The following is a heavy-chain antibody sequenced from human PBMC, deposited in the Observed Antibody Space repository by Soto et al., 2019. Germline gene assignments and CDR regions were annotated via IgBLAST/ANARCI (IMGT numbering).Heavy chain of an antibody. D-gene: IGHD2-2*02. CDR1: GFTFSSYA. V-gene: IGHV3-30-3*01. Sequence: PGGSLRLSCAASGFTFSSYAMHWVRQAPGKGLEWVAVISYDGSNKYYADSVKGRFTISRDNSKNTLYLQMNSLRAEDTAVYYCARTHSVVPAAITYYYGMDVWGQGTTVTVSS. CDR3: ARTHSVVPAAITYYYGMDV. CDR2: ISYDGSNK. J-gene: IGHJ6*02.